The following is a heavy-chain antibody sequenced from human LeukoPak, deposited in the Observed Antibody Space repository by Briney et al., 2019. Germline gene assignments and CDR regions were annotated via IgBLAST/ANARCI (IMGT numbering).Heavy chain of an antibody. D-gene: IGHD2-15*01. J-gene: IGHJ4*02. CDR2: ISGSGGST. CDR1: GLTFSSYA. V-gene: IGHV3-23*01. Sequence: GGSLRLSCAASGLTFSSYAMSWVRQAPGKGLEWVSSISGSGGSTYYADSVKGRFTISRDNSQNTLYLQMDGLRAEDMATYYCAKGRGGSCYSGLDSWGQGTLVTVSS. CDR3: AKGRGGSCYSGLDS.